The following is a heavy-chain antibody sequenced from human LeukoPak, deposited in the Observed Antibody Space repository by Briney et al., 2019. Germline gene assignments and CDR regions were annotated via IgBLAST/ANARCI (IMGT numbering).Heavy chain of an antibody. Sequence: GRSLRLSCTVSGFTFGDYAMSWVRQAPGKGLEWVGFIRSKAHGATTEHAASVKGRFTISRDNSKNTLYLQMNSLTAEDTAIYYCAKSASTFQRGYFDYWGQGTLVTVSS. CDR2: IRSKAHGATT. CDR3: AKSASTFQRGYFDY. CDR1: GFTFGDYA. D-gene: IGHD5/OR15-5a*01. V-gene: IGHV3-49*04. J-gene: IGHJ4*02.